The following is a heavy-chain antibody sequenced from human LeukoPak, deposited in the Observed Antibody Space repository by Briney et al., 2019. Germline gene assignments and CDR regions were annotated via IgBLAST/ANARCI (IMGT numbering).Heavy chain of an antibody. CDR3: ARGIRIVVVPAAIRFDS. CDR1: GYTFTGYY. D-gene: IGHD2-2*02. Sequence: ASVKVSCKASGYTFTGYYMHWVRQAPGQGLEWMRWINPNSGGTNYAQKFQGRVTMTRDTSISTAYMELSRLRSDDTAVYYCARGIRIVVVPAAIRFDSWGQGTLVTISS. CDR2: INPNSGGT. V-gene: IGHV1-2*02. J-gene: IGHJ4*02.